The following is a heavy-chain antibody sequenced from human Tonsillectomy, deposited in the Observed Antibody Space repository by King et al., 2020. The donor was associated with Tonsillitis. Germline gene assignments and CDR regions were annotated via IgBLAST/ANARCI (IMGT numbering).Heavy chain of an antibody. CDR3: ARDLEGFGEVSGTWFDP. CDR2: ISYDGRIK. J-gene: IGHJ5*02. D-gene: IGHD3-10*01. Sequence: VQLVESGGGVVQPGRSLRLSCAVSGFTFNTYTMHWVRQVPGKGLEWVAVISYDGRIKYYANSVKGRFTISRDNSKNTLYLQMNSLRSEDTAMYYCARDLEGFGEVSGTWFDPRGQGTPVTVSS. CDR1: GFTFNTYT. V-gene: IGHV3-30-3*01.